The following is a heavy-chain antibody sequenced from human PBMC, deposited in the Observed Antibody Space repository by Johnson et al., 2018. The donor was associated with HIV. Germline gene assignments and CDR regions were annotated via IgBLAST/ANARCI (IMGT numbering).Heavy chain of an antibody. CDR1: GFTFSTYW. CDR2: IKQDGTEK. J-gene: IGHJ3*02. V-gene: IGHV3-7*01. D-gene: IGHD3-22*01. Sequence: VQLVESGGGLVQPGGSLRLSCAASGFTFSTYWMSWVRQAPGKGLEWVANIKQDGTEKYYADSVNGRFTISRDNSKNTLYLQMNSLRAEDTAVYYCAKDVGNYWPNAFDIWGQGTMVTVSS. CDR3: AKDVGNYWPNAFDI.